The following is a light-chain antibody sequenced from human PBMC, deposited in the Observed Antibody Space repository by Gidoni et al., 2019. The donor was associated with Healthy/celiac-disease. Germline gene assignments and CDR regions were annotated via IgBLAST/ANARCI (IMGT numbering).Light chain of an antibody. Sequence: NFMLTQPHSVSESPGKTVTISCTRSSGSIASNYVQWYQQRPGSATTTVIYEDNQRPSGVPDRFSGSIDSSSNSASLTSSGLKTEDEADYYCQSYDSSSWVFGGGTKLTVL. CDR2: EDN. CDR3: QSYDSSSWV. J-gene: IGLJ3*02. CDR1: SGSIASNY. V-gene: IGLV6-57*04.